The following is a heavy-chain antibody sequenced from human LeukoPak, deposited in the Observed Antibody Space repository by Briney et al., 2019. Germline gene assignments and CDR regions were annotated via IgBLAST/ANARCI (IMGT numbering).Heavy chain of an antibody. D-gene: IGHD4-23*01. V-gene: IGHV4-39*01. CDR3: ARLPVASFDY. CDR1: GGSIRSSRYY. J-gene: IGHJ4*02. CDR2: IYYSGST. Sequence: SETLSLTCPVSGGSIRSSRYYWGWIRQPPGKGLELIWSIYYSGSTYYNPSLKSRVTISVDTSKNQFSLKLSSVTAADTAVYCCARLPVASFDYWGQGTLVTVSS.